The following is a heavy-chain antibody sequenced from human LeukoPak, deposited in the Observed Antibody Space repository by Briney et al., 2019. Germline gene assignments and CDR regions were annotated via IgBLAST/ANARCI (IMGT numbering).Heavy chain of an antibody. CDR2: IYPDGRT. J-gene: IGHJ4*02. V-gene: IGHV3-53*01. CDR3: AKLKGWYGEGYFDY. CDR1: GFAVSTNY. Sequence: GGSLRLSCAASGFAVSTNYMSWVRQAPGKGLEWVPVIYPDGRTYYADSVKGRFTISSDISNNKLFLQMTSLRAEDTAVYYCAKLKGWYGEGYFDYWGPGTLVTVSS. D-gene: IGHD3-10*01.